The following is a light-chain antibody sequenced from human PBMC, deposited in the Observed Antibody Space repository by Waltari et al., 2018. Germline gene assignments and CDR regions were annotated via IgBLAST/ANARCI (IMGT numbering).Light chain of an antibody. V-gene: IGKV3-15*01. J-gene: IGKJ1*01. CDR2: GAS. Sequence: EIVMTHSPATLSVSPGERATLSCRASQSVSSNLAWYQQKPGQAPRLLIYGASTRATGIPARFSGSGSGTDFTLTISSLQSEDFALYYCQQYNKWPPWAFGQGTKVEIK. CDR1: QSVSSN. CDR3: QQYNKWPPWA.